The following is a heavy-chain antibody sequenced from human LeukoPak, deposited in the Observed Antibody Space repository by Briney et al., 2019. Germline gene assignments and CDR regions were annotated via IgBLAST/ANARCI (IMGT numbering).Heavy chain of an antibody. CDR1: GGTFSSYA. Sequence: SVKVSCKASGGTFSSYAISWVRQAPGQGLEWMGGIIPIFGTANYAQKFQGRVTVTTDESTSTAYMELSSLRSEDTAVYYCASEGGDGYSNHLFDYWGQGTLVTVSS. J-gene: IGHJ4*02. V-gene: IGHV1-69*05. CDR2: IIPIFGTA. D-gene: IGHD5-24*01. CDR3: ASEGGDGYSNHLFDY.